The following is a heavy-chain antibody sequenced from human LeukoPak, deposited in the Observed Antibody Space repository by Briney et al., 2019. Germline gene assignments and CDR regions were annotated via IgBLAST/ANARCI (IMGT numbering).Heavy chain of an antibody. D-gene: IGHD2-2*01. Sequence: PGGSLRLSCAASGFTFSSYSMNWVRQAPGKGLEWVSYISSSSSTIYYAESVKGRFTISRDNAKNSLYLQMNSLRAEDTAVYYCARLGDIVVVPAIDYWGQGTLVTVSS. V-gene: IGHV3-48*01. CDR3: ARLGDIVVVPAIDY. CDR2: ISSSSSTI. CDR1: GFTFSSYS. J-gene: IGHJ4*02.